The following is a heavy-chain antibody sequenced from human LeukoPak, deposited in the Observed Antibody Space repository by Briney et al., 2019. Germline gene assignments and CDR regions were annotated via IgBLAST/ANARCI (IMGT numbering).Heavy chain of an antibody. CDR3: ARDANTFGFRDAFDI. J-gene: IGHJ3*02. CDR2: MSGRTANI. CDR1: GFDLSSHG. V-gene: IGHV3-21*01. D-gene: IGHD5-18*01. Sequence: GGSLRFSCAASGFDLSSHGVNWVRQAPGKGLEWVSSMSGRTANIYYANSVKGRFTISRDNAQKSAYLQMNNLRVEGTAVYYCARDANTFGFRDAFDIWGQGTMVIVSS.